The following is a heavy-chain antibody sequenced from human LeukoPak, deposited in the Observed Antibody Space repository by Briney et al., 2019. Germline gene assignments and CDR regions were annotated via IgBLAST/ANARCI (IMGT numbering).Heavy chain of an antibody. CDR3: ARGDRYSGSYHPDY. D-gene: IGHD1-26*01. CDR1: GGSISSSSYY. Sequence: SETLSLTCTVSGGSISSSSYYWGWIRQPPGKGLEWIGSIYYSGSTYYNPSLKSRVTISVDTSKNQFSLKLSSVTAADTAVYYCARGDRYSGSYHPDYWGQGTLVTVSS. J-gene: IGHJ4*02. CDR2: IYYSGST. V-gene: IGHV4-39*07.